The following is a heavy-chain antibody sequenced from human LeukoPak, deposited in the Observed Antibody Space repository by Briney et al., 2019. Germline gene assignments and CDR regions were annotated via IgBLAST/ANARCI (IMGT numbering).Heavy chain of an antibody. J-gene: IGHJ4*02. V-gene: IGHV1-46*01. D-gene: IGHD3-3*01. Sequence: ASVKVSCKASGYTFTSYYMHWVRQAPGQGLEWMGIINPSGGSTSYAQKFQGRVTMTGDTSTSTAYMELRSLRSDDTAVYYCARERGYDFWSGYYTGDYDYWGQGTLVTVSS. CDR3: ARERGYDFWSGYYTGDYDY. CDR2: INPSGGST. CDR1: GYTFTSYY.